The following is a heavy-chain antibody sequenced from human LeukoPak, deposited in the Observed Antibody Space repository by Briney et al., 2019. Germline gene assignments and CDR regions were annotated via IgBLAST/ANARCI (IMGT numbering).Heavy chain of an antibody. D-gene: IGHD5-24*01. J-gene: IGHJ4*02. CDR2: ISSSGRTI. CDR3: TRHHTDGYNFWY. V-gene: IGHV3-11*04. CDR1: GFTFSDYY. Sequence: GGSLRLSCAASGFTFSDYYMSWDRQAPGKGLELLSYISSSGRTIYYADSVKGRFTASRDNAQNSLYLQMYSLRAEDTAVYYCTRHHTDGYNFWYWGPGALVTVSS.